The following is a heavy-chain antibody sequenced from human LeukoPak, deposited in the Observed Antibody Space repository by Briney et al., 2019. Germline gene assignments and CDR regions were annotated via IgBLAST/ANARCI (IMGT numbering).Heavy chain of an antibody. CDR3: ARWGGSSGTYYFDY. J-gene: IGHJ4*02. CDR1: GGSISSYY. CDR2: IYYSGST. V-gene: IGHV4-59*01. D-gene: IGHD3-16*01. Sequence: PSETLPLTCTVSGGSISSYYWSWIRQPPGKGLEWIGYIYYSGSTNYNPSLKSRVTISVDTSKNQFSLKLSSVTAADTAVYYCARWGGSSGTYYFDYWGQGTLVTVSS.